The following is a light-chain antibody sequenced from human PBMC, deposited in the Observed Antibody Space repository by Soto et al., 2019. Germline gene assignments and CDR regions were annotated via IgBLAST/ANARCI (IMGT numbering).Light chain of an antibody. J-gene: IGLJ2*01. Sequence: QSALTQPASVSGSPGQSITISCTGTSSDVGSYNLVSWYQQHPGKAPKLMIYEGSKRPSGVSNRFSGSKSGNTASLTISGLQAEEEADYYCCSYAGSSTFVVFGGGIKVTVL. V-gene: IGLV2-23*03. CDR2: EGS. CDR3: CSYAGSSTFVV. CDR1: SSDVGSYNL.